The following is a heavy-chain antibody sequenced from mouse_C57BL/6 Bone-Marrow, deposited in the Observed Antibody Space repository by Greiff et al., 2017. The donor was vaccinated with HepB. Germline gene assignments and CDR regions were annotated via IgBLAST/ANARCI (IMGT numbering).Heavy chain of an antibody. J-gene: IGHJ4*01. D-gene: IGHD3-2*02. CDR3: ARDSSGYLGYYYAMDY. CDR2: INPSTGGT. V-gene: IGHV1-42*01. CDR1: GYSFTGYY. Sequence: VQLQQSGPELVKPGASVKISCKASGYSFTGYYMNWVKQSPEKSLEWIGEINPSTGGTTYNQKFKAKATLTVDKSSSTAYMQLKSLTSEDSAVYYCARDSSGYLGYYYAMDYWGQGTSVTVSS.